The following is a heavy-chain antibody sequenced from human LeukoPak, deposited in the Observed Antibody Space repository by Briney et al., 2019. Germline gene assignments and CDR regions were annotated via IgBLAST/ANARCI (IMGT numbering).Heavy chain of an antibody. CDR1: GGSISSSSYY. CDR2: IYYSGST. J-gene: IGHJ5*02. D-gene: IGHD1-14*01. V-gene: IGHV4-39*01. CDR3: AGLIRPGWFDP. Sequence: SETLSLTCTASGGSISSSSYYWGWIRQPPGKGLEWIGSIYYSGSTYYNPSLKSRVTISVDTSKNQFSLKLSSVTAADTAVYYCAGLIRPGWFDPWGQGTLVTVSS.